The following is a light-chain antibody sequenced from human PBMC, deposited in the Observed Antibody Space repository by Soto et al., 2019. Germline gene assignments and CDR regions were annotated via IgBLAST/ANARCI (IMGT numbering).Light chain of an antibody. Sequence: IQLTQSPSALSASVGDRVTITCRASQTIGSSLDWYQQKPGKGPRVLVYQASSLQGGVPSTFSGSGSGTEFTLYISSLLPDDFATYYCQQYTSYPWTFGQGTKVEIK. CDR3: QQYTSYPWT. CDR1: QTIGSS. CDR2: QAS. V-gene: IGKV1-5*03. J-gene: IGKJ1*01.